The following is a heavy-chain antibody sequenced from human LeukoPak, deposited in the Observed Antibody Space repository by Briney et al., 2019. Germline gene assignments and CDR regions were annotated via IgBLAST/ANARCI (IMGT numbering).Heavy chain of an antibody. D-gene: IGHD5-24*01. CDR2: INTDGSYI. V-gene: IGHV3-74*03. J-gene: IGHJ4*02. CDR3: GRGRDGYDLFDY. CDR1: GFTFSSYW. Sequence: GGSLRLSCAASGFTFSSYWMHWVRQAPGKGLVWVSRINTDGSYIAYADSVKGRFTISRDNAKNTLYLQMNSLRAEDTAVYYCGRGRDGYDLFDYWGQGTLVTVSS.